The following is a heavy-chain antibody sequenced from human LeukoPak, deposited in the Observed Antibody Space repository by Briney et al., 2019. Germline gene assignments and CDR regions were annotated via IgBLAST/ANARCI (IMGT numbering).Heavy chain of an antibody. CDR2: IYYSGST. J-gene: IGHJ4*02. D-gene: IGHD5-24*01. CDR3: ARDIPVEMATIG. V-gene: IGHV4-39*07. Sequence: SETLSLTCAVYGGSFSSYYWGWIRQPPGKGLEWIGSIYYSGSTYYNPSLKSRVTISVDTSKNQFSLKLSSVTAADTAVYYCARDIPVEMATIGWGQGTLVTVSS. CDR1: GGSFSSYY.